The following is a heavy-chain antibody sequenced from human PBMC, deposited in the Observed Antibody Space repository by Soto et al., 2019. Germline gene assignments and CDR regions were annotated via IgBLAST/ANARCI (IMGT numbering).Heavy chain of an antibody. V-gene: IGHV1-18*01. CDR1: GYTCTSYG. CDR2: ISAYNGNT. Sequence: AAAKFSCKAAGYTCTSYGISWVRQAPAQGLEWMGWISAYNGNTNYAQKLQGRVTMTTDTSTSTAYMELRSLRSDDTAVYYCARVEGADSGDYGKHYYYYGMDVWGQGTTVTVSS. D-gene: IGHD4-17*01. J-gene: IGHJ6*02. CDR3: ARVEGADSGDYGKHYYYYGMDV.